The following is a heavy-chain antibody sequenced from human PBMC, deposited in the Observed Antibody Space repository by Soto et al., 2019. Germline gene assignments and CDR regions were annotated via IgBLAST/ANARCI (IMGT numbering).Heavy chain of an antibody. V-gene: IGHV1-18*04. J-gene: IGHJ6*02. Sequence: GASVKVSCRASGYTFTGYYMHWVRQAPGQGLEWMGWISANNGSTNYAQKLQGRVTMTRDTSTSTAYMELRSLRSDDTAVYYCARDETIFGRDYYYGMDVWGQGTTVTVSS. D-gene: IGHD3-3*01. CDR2: ISANNGST. CDR1: GYTFTGYY. CDR3: ARDETIFGRDYYYGMDV.